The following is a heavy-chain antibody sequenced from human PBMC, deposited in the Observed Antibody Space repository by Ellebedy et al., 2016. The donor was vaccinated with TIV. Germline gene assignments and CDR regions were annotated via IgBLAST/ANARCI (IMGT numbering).Heavy chain of an antibody. J-gene: IGHJ6*02. CDR2: INQDGNEG. V-gene: IGHV3-7*01. CDR1: GFTFSSYW. CDR3: ARVPEGYYFYYGLDV. Sequence: GGSLRLCXAASGFTFSSYWMTWVRQAPGRGLEWVANINQDGNEGYYVDSVEGRFTISRDNAKNSLYLQMSSLRADDTAVYFCARVPEGYYFYYGLDVWGQGTTVTVSS.